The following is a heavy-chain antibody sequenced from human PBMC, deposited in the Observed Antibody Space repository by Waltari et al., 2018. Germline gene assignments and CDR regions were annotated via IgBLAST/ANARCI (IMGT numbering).Heavy chain of an antibody. J-gene: IGHJ3*01. V-gene: IGHV4-4*08. CDR2: IHRSGAT. CDR1: AAYIDNYY. D-gene: IGHD1-26*01. CDR3: ARDTPLPGAPTGGPDALDV. Sequence: QVQLQESGPGLVRPSETLSLTCTVSAAYIDNYYWTWIRQTPGKGLEWIGYIHRSGATKYNPSLRSRVTISVDTSKNHFSLRLTSVTAADTAVYYCARDTPLPGAPTGGPDALDVWGLGTLVTVSS.